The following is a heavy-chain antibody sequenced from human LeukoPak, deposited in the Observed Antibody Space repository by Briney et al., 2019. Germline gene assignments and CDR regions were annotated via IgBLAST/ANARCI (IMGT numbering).Heavy chain of an antibody. CDR1: GGSISSYY. Sequence: NASETLSLTCTVSGGSISSYYWSWIRQPPGKGLEWIGYIYYSGSTNYNPSLKSRVTISVDTSKNQLSLRLSSVTAADTAVYYCGRGSGNFYNRVDLWGQGTLVTVSS. CDR2: IYYSGST. J-gene: IGHJ5*02. CDR3: GRGSGNFYNRVDL. V-gene: IGHV4-59*01. D-gene: IGHD3-10*01.